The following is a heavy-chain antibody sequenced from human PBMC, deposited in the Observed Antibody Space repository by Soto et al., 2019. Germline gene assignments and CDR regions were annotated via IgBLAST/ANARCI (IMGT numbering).Heavy chain of an antibody. CDR3: ARRPAGITIFGFAPNWFDP. Sequence: ASVKVSCKASGYTFTSYAMHWVRQAPGQRLEWMGWINAGNGNTKYSQKFQGRVTITRDTSASTAYMELSSLRSEDTAVYYCARRPAGITIFGFAPNWFDPWGQGTLVTVSS. J-gene: IGHJ5*02. CDR2: INAGNGNT. D-gene: IGHD3-3*01. CDR1: GYTFTSYA. V-gene: IGHV1-3*01.